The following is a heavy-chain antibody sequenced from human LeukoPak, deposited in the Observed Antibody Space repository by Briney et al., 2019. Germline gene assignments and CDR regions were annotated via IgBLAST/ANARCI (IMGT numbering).Heavy chain of an antibody. J-gene: IGHJ4*02. V-gene: IGHV4-59*08. D-gene: IGHD3-10*01. CDR3: ARDTFYYGFDY. CDR2: IFYSGST. CDR1: GVSTRSYY. Sequence: SETLSLTCTVSGVSTRSYYWSWIRRPPGEGLEWIGYIFYSGSTNYNPSLKSRVTISADTSNNQFSLKLSSVTAADTAVYYCARDTFYYGFDYWGQGTLVTVSS.